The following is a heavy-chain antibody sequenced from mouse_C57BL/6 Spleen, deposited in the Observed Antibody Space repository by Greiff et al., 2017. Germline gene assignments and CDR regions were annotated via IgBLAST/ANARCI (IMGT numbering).Heavy chain of an antibody. CDR3: ARRDYGSTLFDY. D-gene: IGHD1-1*01. Sequence: QVQLQQPGAELVMPGASVKLSCKASGYTFTSYWMHWVKQRPGQGLEWIGEIDPSDSYTNYNQKSKGKSTLTVDKSSSTAYMQLSSLASEDSAVYYCARRDYGSTLFDYWGQGTTLTVSS. CDR2: IDPSDSYT. J-gene: IGHJ2*01. V-gene: IGHV1-69*01. CDR1: GYTFTSYW.